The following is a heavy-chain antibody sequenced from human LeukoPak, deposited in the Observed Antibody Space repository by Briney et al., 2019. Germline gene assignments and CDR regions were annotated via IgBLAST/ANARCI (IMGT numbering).Heavy chain of an antibody. V-gene: IGHV4-59*01. D-gene: IGHD3-3*01. CDR3: GRSQTYYDFWSGYSGMDV. CDR1: GGSISSYY. J-gene: IGHJ6*02. CDR2: IYYSGST. Sequence: KPSETLSLTCTVSGGSISSYYWSWIRQPPGKGLEWIGYIYYSGSTNYNPSLKSRVTISVDTSKNQFPLKLSSVTAADTAVYYCGRSQTYYDFWSGYSGMDVWGQGTTVAVSS.